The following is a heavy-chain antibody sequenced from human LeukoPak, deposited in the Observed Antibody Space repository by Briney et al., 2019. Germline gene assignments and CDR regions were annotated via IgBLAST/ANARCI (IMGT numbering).Heavy chain of an antibody. CDR1: GGTLSGFA. V-gene: IGHV1-69*13. CDR3: ARNGGSGSLGAYYFDY. D-gene: IGHD1-26*01. Sequence: SVKVSCKASGGTLSGFAISWVRQAPGQGLEWMGGIIPIFGTANYAQKSQGRVTITADESTSTAYMDLSSLRSEDTAVYYCARNGGSGSLGAYYFDYWGQGTLVTVSS. J-gene: IGHJ4*02. CDR2: IIPIFGTA.